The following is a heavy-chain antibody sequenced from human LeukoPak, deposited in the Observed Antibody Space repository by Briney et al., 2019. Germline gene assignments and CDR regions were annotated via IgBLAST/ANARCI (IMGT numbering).Heavy chain of an antibody. CDR1: GGSISSGSYY. V-gene: IGHV4-61*02. Sequence: SETLSLTCTVSGGSISSGSYYWSWIRQPAGKGLEWIGRIYTSGSANYNPSLKSRVTISVDTSKNQFSLKLSSVTAADTAVYYCARGDGSGWYPGWYYFDYWGQGTLVTVSS. CDR2: IYTSGSA. D-gene: IGHD6-19*01. CDR3: ARGDGSGWYPGWYYFDY. J-gene: IGHJ4*02.